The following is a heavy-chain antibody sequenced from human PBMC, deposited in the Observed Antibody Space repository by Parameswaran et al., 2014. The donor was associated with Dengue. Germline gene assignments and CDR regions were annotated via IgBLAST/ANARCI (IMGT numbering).Heavy chain of an antibody. CDR2: IIPIFGTA. V-gene: IGHV1-69*01. Sequence: WVRQAPGQGLEWMGGIIPIFGTANYAQKFQGRVTITADESTSTAYMELSSLRSEDTAVYYCARVIGIPVLSSGWLGGFDYWGQGTLVTVSS. D-gene: IGHD6-19*01. CDR3: ARVIGIPVLSSGWLGGFDY. J-gene: IGHJ4*02.